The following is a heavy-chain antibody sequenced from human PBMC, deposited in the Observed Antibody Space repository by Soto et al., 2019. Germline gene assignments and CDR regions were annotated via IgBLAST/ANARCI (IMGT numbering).Heavy chain of an antibody. V-gene: IGHV3-74*01. J-gene: IGHJ4*02. CDR3: ASGGSGYYNY. CDR1: GFTFGPYW. D-gene: IGHD3-22*01. CDR2: INSDGSST. Sequence: EVQLVESGGGLVQPGGSLRLSCAASGFTFGPYWMHWVRQVPGKGLVWLSRINSDGSSTNYADSVKGRFTISRDNAKSTLSLQMHSLRAEDTDVYYCASGGSGYYNYWGQGTLVTVSS.